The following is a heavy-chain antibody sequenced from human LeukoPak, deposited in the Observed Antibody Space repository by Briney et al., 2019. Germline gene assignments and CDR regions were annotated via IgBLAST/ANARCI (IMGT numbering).Heavy chain of an antibody. J-gene: IGHJ5*01. CDR2: IKQGGREE. CDR1: EFIFSDYS. D-gene: IGHD3-10*01. CDR3: ARDYGGWFDC. Sequence: PGGSLRLSCVASEFIFSDYSMSWVRPAPGKGREWVANIKQGGREEKYVGSVKGRFANSRDDAKSTLYLQMDSLSGDDTAVYYCARDYGGWFDCWGRGTLATVSS. V-gene: IGHV3-7*03.